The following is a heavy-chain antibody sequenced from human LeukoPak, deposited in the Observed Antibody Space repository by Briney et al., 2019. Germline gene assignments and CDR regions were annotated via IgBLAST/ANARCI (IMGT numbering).Heavy chain of an antibody. V-gene: IGHV1-8*02. CDR1: GYTFTSYG. J-gene: IGHJ4*02. Sequence: ASVKVSCKASGYTFTSYGISWVRQATGQGLEWMGWMNPNSGNTGYAQKFQGRVTMTRNTSISTAYMELSSLRSEDTAVYYCARGVAEMATIPDYWGQGTLVTVSS. D-gene: IGHD5-24*01. CDR3: ARGVAEMATIPDY. CDR2: MNPNSGNT.